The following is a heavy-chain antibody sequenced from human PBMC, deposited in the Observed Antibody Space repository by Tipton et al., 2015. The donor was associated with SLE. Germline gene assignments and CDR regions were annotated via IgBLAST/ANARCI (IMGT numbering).Heavy chain of an antibody. CDR3: ARDPSLGELSHPFDY. D-gene: IGHD3-16*02. J-gene: IGHJ4*02. CDR2: VNQSGRT. CDR1: GGSFSRFY. V-gene: IGHV4-34*01. Sequence: TLSLTCAVYGGSFSRFYWNWIRQPPGKGLEWIGEVNQSGRTRYNPSLKSRVAISMDTSRNQFSLTLSSVTDADTAVYYCARDPSLGELSHPFDYWGRGTLVTVSS.